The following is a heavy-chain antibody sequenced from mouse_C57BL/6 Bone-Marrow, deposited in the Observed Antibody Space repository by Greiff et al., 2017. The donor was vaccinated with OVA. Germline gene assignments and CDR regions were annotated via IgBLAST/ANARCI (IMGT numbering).Heavy chain of an antibody. CDR2: INPNNGGT. Sequence: VQLKESGPELVKPGASVKIPCKASGYTFTDYNMDWVKQSHGKSLEWIGDINPNNGGTIYNQKFKGKATLTVDKSSSTAYMELRSLTSEDTAVYDCARQTRYYDMDYWGQGTTVTVAS. CDR1: GYTFTDYN. J-gene: IGHJ4*01. CDR3: ARQTRYYDMDY. V-gene: IGHV1-18*01.